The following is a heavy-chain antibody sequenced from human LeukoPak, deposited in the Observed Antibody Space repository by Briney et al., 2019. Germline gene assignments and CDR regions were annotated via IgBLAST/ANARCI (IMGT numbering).Heavy chain of an antibody. D-gene: IGHD1-26*01. J-gene: IGHJ3*02. CDR3: ARGRQNSGSYSDAFDI. CDR1: GESFSDYY. CDR2: INHSGST. V-gene: IGHV4-34*01. Sequence: ASETLSLTCAVYGESFSDYYWSWIRQPPGKGLEWIGEINHSGSTNYSPSLKSRVTISVNTSKNQFSLKLTSVTAADTAVYYCARGRQNSGSYSDAFDIWGQGTMVTVSS.